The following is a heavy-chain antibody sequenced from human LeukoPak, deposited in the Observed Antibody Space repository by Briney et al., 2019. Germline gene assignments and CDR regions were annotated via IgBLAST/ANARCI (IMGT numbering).Heavy chain of an antibody. CDR2: INHSGST. Sequence: SETLSLTCDIHGGSFSGYYWSWIRQPPGKGLEWIGEINHSGSTNYNPSLKSRVTISVDTSKNQFSLKLSSVTAADTAVYYCARGGVTSLGYWGQGTLVTVSS. CDR3: ARGGVTSLGY. CDR1: GGSFSGYY. V-gene: IGHV4-34*01. D-gene: IGHD5-18*01. J-gene: IGHJ4*02.